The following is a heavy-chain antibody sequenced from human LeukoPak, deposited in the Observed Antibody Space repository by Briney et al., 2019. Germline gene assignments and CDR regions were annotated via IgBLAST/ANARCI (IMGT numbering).Heavy chain of an antibody. V-gene: IGHV3-21*01. J-gene: IGHJ4*02. CDR1: GFTFSSYS. CDR2: ISSSGSYI. CDR3: ARDSRSSSWEFDY. Sequence: GGSLRLSCAASGFTFSSYSMNWVRQAPGKGLEWFSSISSSGSYIYYADSVKGRFTISRDNAKNSLYPQMNSLRAEDTAVYYCARDSRSSSWEFDYWGQGTLVTVSS. D-gene: IGHD6-13*01.